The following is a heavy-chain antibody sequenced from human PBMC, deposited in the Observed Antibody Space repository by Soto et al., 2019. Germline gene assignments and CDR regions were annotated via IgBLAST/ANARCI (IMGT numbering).Heavy chain of an antibody. CDR2: ISAYNGNT. J-gene: IGHJ4*02. CDR3: ARDRGIGSDDDY. D-gene: IGHD6-13*01. V-gene: IGHV1-18*01. Sequence: ASVKVSCKASGYTFTSYGISWVRQAPGQGLEWMGWISAYNGNTNYAQKLQGRVTMTTGAPTSTAYMELRSLRSDDTAVYYCARDRGIGSDDDYWGQGTLVTVSS. CDR1: GYTFTSYG.